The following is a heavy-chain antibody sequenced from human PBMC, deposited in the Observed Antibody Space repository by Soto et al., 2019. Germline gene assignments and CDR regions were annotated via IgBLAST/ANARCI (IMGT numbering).Heavy chain of an antibody. Sequence: GGSLRLSCTASGFTFGDYAMSWFRQAPGKGLEWVGFIRSRAYGGTTEYAASVKGRFTISRDDSKSIAYLQMNSLKTEDTAVYYCTRTRKLRSFDPWGQGTLVTVSS. CDR1: GFTFGDYA. V-gene: IGHV3-49*03. J-gene: IGHJ5*02. CDR3: TRTRKLRSFDP. CDR2: IRSRAYGGTT. D-gene: IGHD1-1*01.